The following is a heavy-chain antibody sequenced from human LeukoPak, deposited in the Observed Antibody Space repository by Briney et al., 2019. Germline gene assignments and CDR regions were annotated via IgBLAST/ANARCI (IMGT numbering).Heavy chain of an antibody. J-gene: IGHJ4*02. CDR2: ISYDGSNK. CDR1: GFTFSSYG. Sequence: GGSLRLSCAASGFTFSSYGMHWVRQAPGKGLEWVAVISYDGSNKYYADSVKGRFTISRDNSKNTLYLQMNSLRAEDTAVYYCAKDRTRAYCGGDCSRGHDYWGQGTLVTVSS. V-gene: IGHV3-30*18. CDR3: AKDRTRAYCGGDCSRGHDY. D-gene: IGHD2-21*02.